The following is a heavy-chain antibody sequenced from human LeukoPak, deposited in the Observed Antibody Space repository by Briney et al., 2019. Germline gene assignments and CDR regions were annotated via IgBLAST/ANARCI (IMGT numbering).Heavy chain of an antibody. J-gene: IGHJ6*02. CDR2: ISSSSSYI. CDR3: ASDAGSNLYYYYGMDV. D-gene: IGHD4-4*01. V-gene: IGHV3-21*01. CDR1: GFTFTSYT. Sequence: GGSLRLSCAASGFTFTSYTMTWVRQAPGKGLEWVSSISSSSSYIYYADSVKGRFTISRDNAKNSLYLQMNSLRAEDTAVYYCASDAGSNLYYYYGMDVWGQGTTVTVSS.